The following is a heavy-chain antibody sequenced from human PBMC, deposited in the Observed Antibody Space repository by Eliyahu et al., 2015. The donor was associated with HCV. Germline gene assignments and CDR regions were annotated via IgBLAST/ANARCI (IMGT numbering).Heavy chain of an antibody. CDR2: ISFNGIEQ. D-gene: IGHD3-9*01. J-gene: IGHJ4*02. Sequence: QVQLVESGGGVVQPGRSLRLSXAAXGFSXXSYGMHWVRQAPGQGLEWVALISFNGIEQYHADSVKGRFIISRDNSNNMLYLEMNSLRAEDTAVYYCTKSQKERYFDWMGLMGDYWGQGALVTVSS. V-gene: IGHV3-30*18. CDR1: GFSXXSYG. CDR3: TKSQKERYFDWMGLMGDY.